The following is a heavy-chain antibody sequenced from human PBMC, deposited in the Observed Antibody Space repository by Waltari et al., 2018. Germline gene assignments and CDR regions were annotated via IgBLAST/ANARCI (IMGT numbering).Heavy chain of an antibody. CDR2: IYYSVST. CDR3: ARDFGLAVDY. D-gene: IGHD3-10*01. V-gene: IGHV4-59*11. J-gene: IGHJ4*02. Sequence: QVQLQESGPGLVKPSETLSLTCTVSGGSISSHYWSWIRQPPGKGLEWIGYIYYSVSTNYNPSLKSRVTISVDTSKIQFSLKLSSVTAADTAVYYCARDFGLAVDYWGQGTLVTVSS. CDR1: GGSISSHY.